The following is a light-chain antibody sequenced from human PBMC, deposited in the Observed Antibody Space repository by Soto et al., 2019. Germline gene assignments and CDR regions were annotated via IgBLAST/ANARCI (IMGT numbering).Light chain of an antibody. CDR2: EVS. CDR3: SSFAGNKKLV. V-gene: IGLV2-8*01. Sequence: QSALTQPPSASGSPGQSVTISCTGTSSDVGGYNYVSWYQQHPGKAPKLMISEVSKRPSGVPDRFSGSKSGNTASLTVSGLQAEDEADYYCSSFAGNKKLVFGGGTKLTVL. J-gene: IGLJ2*01. CDR1: SSDVGGYNY.